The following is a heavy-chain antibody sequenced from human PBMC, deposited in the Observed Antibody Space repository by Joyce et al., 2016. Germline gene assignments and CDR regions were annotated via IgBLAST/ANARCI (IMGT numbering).Heavy chain of an antibody. Sequence: QVQLVESGGGVVQPGRSLRLSCAASGFTFSSDGMHWGRQAPGKGLEWVAVISYDGSNKYYADSVKGRFTISRDNSKNTLYLQMNSLRAEDTAVYYCAKDLFCSTTSCYGRGDYWGQGTLVTVSS. CDR3: AKDLFCSTTSCYGRGDY. D-gene: IGHD2-2*01. V-gene: IGHV3-30*18. CDR2: ISYDGSNK. CDR1: GFTFSSDG. J-gene: IGHJ4*02.